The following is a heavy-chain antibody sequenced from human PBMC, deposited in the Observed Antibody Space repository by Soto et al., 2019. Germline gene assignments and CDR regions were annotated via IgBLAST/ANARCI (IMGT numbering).Heavy chain of an antibody. CDR3: ARGSRVSNIHCFDA. CDR2: ISYDGSNK. D-gene: IGHD2-8*01. CDR1: GFTFSSYA. J-gene: IGHJ4*02. V-gene: IGHV3-30-3*01. Sequence: HPGGSLRLSCAASGFTFSSYAMHWVRQAPGKGLEWVAVISYDGSNKYYADSVKGRFTISRDNSKNTLYLQMNSLRAADTAVYCARGSRVSNIHCFDAWGQGTQVTVSS.